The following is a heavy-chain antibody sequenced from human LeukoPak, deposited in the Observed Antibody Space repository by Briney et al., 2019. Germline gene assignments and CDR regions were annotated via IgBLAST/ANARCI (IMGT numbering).Heavy chain of an antibody. CDR1: GGSITSHY. V-gene: IGHV4-59*11. D-gene: IGHD1-26*01. CDR2: ISSSGSN. Sequence: SETLCLTCTVSGGSITSHYWIWIRQAPEKGLEWMGDISSSGSNGYNHYLRSRVAISLVTSTNQYFLSLSSVTAADTAVYYSARGALTSFYALFYMDIWGKGTTVTVSS. CDR3: ARGALTSFYALFYMDI. J-gene: IGHJ6*03.